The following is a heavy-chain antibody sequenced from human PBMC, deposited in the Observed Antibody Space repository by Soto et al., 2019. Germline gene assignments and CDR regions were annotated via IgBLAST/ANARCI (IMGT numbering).Heavy chain of an antibody. Sequence: WTWLRQSPTNGLEWIGYFHFSGSTKYNPSLESRLTISADTSKNQISLTLSSVTAAYTAVYYCARASGYSYGYDDFFDNWGQGTLANVSS. J-gene: IGHJ4*01. CDR2: FHFSGST. CDR3: ARASGYSYGYDDFFDN. D-gene: IGHD5-18*01. V-gene: IGHV4-59*01.